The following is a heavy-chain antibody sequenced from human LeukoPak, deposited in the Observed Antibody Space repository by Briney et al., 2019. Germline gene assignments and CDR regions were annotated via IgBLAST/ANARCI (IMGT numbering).Heavy chain of an antibody. CDR1: GYTFTSYA. CDR3: ARGVAGGDYYYYGMDV. J-gene: IGHJ6*02. Sequence: ASVKVSRKASGYTFTSYAMHWVRQAPGQRLEWKGWINAGNGNTKYSQKFQGRVTITRDTSASTAYMELSSLRSEDTAVYYCARGVAGGDYYYYGMDVWGQGTTVTVSS. D-gene: IGHD6-19*01. CDR2: INAGNGNT. V-gene: IGHV1-3*01.